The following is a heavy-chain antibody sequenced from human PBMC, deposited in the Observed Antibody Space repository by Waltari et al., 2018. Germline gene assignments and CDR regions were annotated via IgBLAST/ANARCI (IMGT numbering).Heavy chain of an antibody. CDR1: GGSLSNYY. J-gene: IGHJ6*02. CDR3: ARPMWCSSTTCSGPMDV. CDR2: IDQSGRT. V-gene: IGHV4-34*01. D-gene: IGHD2-2*01. Sequence: QVRLQQWGAGLLTPSETLSLTCAVSGGSLSNYYWSWIRQPPGKGMEWIGEIDQSGRTKYNPSLKSRVIISLDTSKNQFSLRLRSVTAADTAIYFCARPMWCSSTTCSGPMDVWGQGTTATVSS.